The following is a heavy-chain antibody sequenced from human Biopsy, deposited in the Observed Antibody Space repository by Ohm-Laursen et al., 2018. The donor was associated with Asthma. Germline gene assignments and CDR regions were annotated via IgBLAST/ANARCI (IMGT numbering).Heavy chain of an antibody. D-gene: IGHD1-26*01. Sequence: SLRLSCAASGFTFDDYAMHWVRQAPGKGLEWVSGISWNSGSMGYADSVKGRFTISRDNAKNSLYLQMNSLGAEDTALYYCAKGEWELLEANFDYWGQGTLVTVSS. J-gene: IGHJ4*02. V-gene: IGHV3-9*01. CDR2: ISWNSGSM. CDR3: AKGEWELLEANFDY. CDR1: GFTFDDYA.